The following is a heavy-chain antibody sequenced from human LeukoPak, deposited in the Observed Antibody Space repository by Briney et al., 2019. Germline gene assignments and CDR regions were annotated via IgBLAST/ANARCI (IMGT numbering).Heavy chain of an antibody. J-gene: IGHJ4*02. Sequence: PGGSLRLSCAVSGFTYTDYWMTWIRQSPEKGLEWAAHISNDGSVTYYGESVKGRFTISRDNAKNSVYLQMNNLRVEYTTVYYCVVEAANYWGQGTVVTVSS. D-gene: IGHD1-26*01. CDR2: ISNDGSVT. V-gene: IGHV3-7*01. CDR1: GFTYTDYW. CDR3: VVEAANY.